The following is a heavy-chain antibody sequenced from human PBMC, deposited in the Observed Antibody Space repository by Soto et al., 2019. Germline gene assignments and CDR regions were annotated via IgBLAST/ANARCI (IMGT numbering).Heavy chain of an antibody. D-gene: IGHD3-3*01. J-gene: IGHJ4*02. Sequence: QVQLVESGGGVVQPGRSLRLSCAASGFTFSSYGMHWVRQAPGKGLEWVAVIWYDGSNKYYADSVKGRFTISRDNSKNPLYLQMNSLRAEDTAVYYCARDKTTIFGVAHLDYWGQGTLVTVSS. V-gene: IGHV3-33*01. CDR3: ARDKTTIFGVAHLDY. CDR1: GFTFSSYG. CDR2: IWYDGSNK.